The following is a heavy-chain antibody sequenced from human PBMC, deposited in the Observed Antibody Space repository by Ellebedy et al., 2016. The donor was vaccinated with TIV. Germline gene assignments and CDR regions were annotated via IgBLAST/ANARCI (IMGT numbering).Heavy chain of an antibody. J-gene: IGHJ4*02. CDR3: ARYEGATGTFDY. D-gene: IGHD1-26*01. V-gene: IGHV5-51*01. Sequence: GGSLRLSCKGSGYIFTRYWIGWVRQMPGKGLEWMGIIYAGDSDTRYSPSFQGQVTISADKSISTAYLQWSSLKASDTAMYYCARYEGATGTFDYWGQGTLVTVSS. CDR2: IYAGDSDT. CDR1: GYIFTRYW.